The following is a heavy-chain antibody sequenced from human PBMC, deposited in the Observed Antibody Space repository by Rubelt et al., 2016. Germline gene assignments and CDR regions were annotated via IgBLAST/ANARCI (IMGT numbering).Heavy chain of an antibody. CDR1: GGSISSYY. Sequence: QVQLQESGPGLVKPSETLSLTCPVSGGSISSYYWSWIRQPPGKGLEWIGYIYYSGTTNYNPSLKSRVTISADTSKNQFSLRLSAVTAADTAVYYFARDPRYHGSGSPFDYWGQGTLVTVSS. CDR3: ARDPRYHGSGSPFDY. J-gene: IGHJ4*02. V-gene: IGHV4-59*12. D-gene: IGHD3-10*01. CDR2: IYYSGTT.